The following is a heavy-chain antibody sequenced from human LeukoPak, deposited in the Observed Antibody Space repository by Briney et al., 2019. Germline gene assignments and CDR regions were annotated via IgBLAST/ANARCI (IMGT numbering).Heavy chain of an antibody. CDR2: IRSSGDRS. CDR1: GFTFSTYA. V-gene: IGHV3-23*01. J-gene: IGHJ4*02. D-gene: IGHD6-19*01. Sequence: GGSLPLSYAAFGFTFSTYALSWVRQAPGKGLEWVSAIRSSGDRSYYADSVKGRFTISRDNSKDTLYLQMNSLRAEDTAVYFCAREQSGRGGWYTVDSWGQGTLVTVSS. CDR3: AREQSGRGGWYTVDS.